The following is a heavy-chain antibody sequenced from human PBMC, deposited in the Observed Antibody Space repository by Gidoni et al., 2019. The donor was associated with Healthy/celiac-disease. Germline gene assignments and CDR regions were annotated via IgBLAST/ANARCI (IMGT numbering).Heavy chain of an antibody. J-gene: IGHJ4*02. CDR3: AKDLGFLESVDY. CDR1: GFTFSSYG. CDR2: ISYDGSNK. V-gene: IGHV3-30*18. Sequence: QVQLVESGGGVVQPGRSLRLSCAASGFTFSSYGMHWVRQAPGKGLEGFAVISYDGSNKYYADSVKGRFTISRDNSKNTLYLQMNSLRAEDTAVYYCAKDLGFLESVDYWGQGTLVTVSS. D-gene: IGHD3-3*01.